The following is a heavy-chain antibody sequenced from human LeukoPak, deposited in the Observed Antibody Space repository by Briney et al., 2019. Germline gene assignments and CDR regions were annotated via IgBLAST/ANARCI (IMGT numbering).Heavy chain of an antibody. Sequence: PGGSLRRSCAVSGLTFSSSWMDWVRQAPGKGLEWVASINPDGNKKYSADSVKGRFTISRDNAENSLYLQMNSLRVEDTAFYYCARDLAYSRLDYWGQGMLVTVSS. CDR2: INPDGNKK. D-gene: IGHD5-18*01. J-gene: IGHJ4*02. CDR1: GLTFSSSW. CDR3: ARDLAYSRLDY. V-gene: IGHV3-7*01.